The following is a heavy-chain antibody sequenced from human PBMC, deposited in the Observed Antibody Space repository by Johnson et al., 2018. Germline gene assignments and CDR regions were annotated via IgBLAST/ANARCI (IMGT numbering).Heavy chain of an antibody. Sequence: LVQSGGGLVQPGRSLRLSCAASGFTFDDYAMHWVRQAPGKGLEWVSGISWNSGSIGYADSVKGRFTISRDNAKNSLYLQMNSLRAEDTALYYCAKDNAGLDAFDIWGQGTMVTVSS. CDR3: AKDNAGLDAFDI. CDR1: GFTFDDYA. V-gene: IGHV3-9*01. J-gene: IGHJ3*02. D-gene: IGHD1-14*01. CDR2: ISWNSGSI.